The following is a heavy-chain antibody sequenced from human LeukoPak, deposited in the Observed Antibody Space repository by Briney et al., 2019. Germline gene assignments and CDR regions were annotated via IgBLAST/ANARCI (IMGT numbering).Heavy chain of an antibody. CDR3: ARDAGSGWPFDY. J-gene: IGHJ4*02. V-gene: IGHV4-34*01. D-gene: IGHD6-19*01. Sequence: SETLSLTCAVYGGSFSGYYWSWIRQPPGKGLEWIGEINDSGTTNYNPSLKSRVTISVDTSKNQFSLKLSSVTAADTAVYYCARDAGSGWPFDYWGQGTLVTVSS. CDR1: GGSFSGYY. CDR2: INDSGTT.